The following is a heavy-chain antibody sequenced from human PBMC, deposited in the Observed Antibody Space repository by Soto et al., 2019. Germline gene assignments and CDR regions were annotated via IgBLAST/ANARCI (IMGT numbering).Heavy chain of an antibody. V-gene: IGHV3-23*01. J-gene: IGHJ3*02. CDR3: AKDRVTMVRGVTLSQI. CDR1: GFTFSSYA. D-gene: IGHD3-10*01. CDR2: ISGSGGST. Sequence: VQLLESGGGLVQPGGSLRLACAASGFTFSSYAMSWVRQAPGKGLEWVSAISGSGGSTYYADSVKGRFTISRDNSKNTLYLQMNSLRAEDTAVYYCAKDRVTMVRGVTLSQIWGQGTMVTVSS.